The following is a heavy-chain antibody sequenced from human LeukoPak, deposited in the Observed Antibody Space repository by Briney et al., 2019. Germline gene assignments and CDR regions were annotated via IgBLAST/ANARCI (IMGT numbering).Heavy chain of an antibody. V-gene: IGHV6-1*01. CDR3: ARTVGYFDY. J-gene: IGHJ4*02. D-gene: IGHD3-16*01. Sequence: SQTLSLTCAISGNSVSSNSAAWNWIRQSPSRGLEWLGRTYYRSKWHNEYAVSVKSRIIINPDTSKNHFSLQLNSVTPEDTAIYYCARTVGYFDYWGQGTLVTVSS. CDR2: TYYRSKWHN. CDR1: GNSVSSNSAA.